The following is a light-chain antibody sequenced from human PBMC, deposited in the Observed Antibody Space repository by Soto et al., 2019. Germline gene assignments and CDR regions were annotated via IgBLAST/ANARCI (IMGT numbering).Light chain of an antibody. CDR1: QGITNW. CDR3: QQGYSFPYT. V-gene: IGKV1-12*01. CDR2: LAS. Sequence: DLQMTQSPSSVSASVGDRVNITCRASQGITNWLAWYQQKPGKDPKLLIYLASSLEIGVSSRFSGSGAGTDFTLTINNLQPEDFATYFCQQGYSFPYTFGQGTKVDSK. J-gene: IGKJ2*01.